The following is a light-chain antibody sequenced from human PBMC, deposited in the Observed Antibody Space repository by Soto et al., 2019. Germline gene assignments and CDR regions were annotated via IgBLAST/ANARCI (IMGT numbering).Light chain of an antibody. J-gene: IGKJ1*01. CDR3: QQYDDWPPIT. Sequence: EIVMTQSPATLSVSQGERATLSCRASRSISSNLAWYQQKPGQGPRLLIYDASIRASGISSRFRGSGSGTEFTLTISSLQSEDFAVYYCQQYDDWPPITFGQGTKVEI. V-gene: IGKV3-15*01. CDR2: DAS. CDR1: RSISSN.